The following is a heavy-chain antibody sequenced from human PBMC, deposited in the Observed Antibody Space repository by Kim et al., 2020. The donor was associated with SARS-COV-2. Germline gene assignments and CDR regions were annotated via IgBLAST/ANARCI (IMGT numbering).Heavy chain of an antibody. J-gene: IGHJ6*02. V-gene: IGHV4-34*01. CDR3: ARGNYDFWSGYSLNYYYYGMDV. CDR2: INHSGST. Sequence: SETLSLTCAVYGGSFSGYYWSWIRQPPGKGLEWIGEINHSGSTNYNPSLKSRVTISVDTSKNQFSLKLSSVTAADTAVYYCARGNYDFWSGYSLNYYYYGMDVWGQGTTVTVSS. D-gene: IGHD3-3*01. CDR1: GGSFSGYY.